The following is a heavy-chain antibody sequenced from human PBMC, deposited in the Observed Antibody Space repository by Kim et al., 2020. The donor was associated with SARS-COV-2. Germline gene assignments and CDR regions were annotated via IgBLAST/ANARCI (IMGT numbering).Heavy chain of an antibody. D-gene: IGHD2-2*01. CDR1: GFTFSSYW. V-gene: IGHV3-7*03. J-gene: IGHJ6*02. CDR2: IKQDGSEK. CDR3: ARVGYQLLYYYYGMDV. Sequence: GGSLRLSCAASGFTFSSYWMSWVRQAPGKGLEWVANIKQDGSEKYYVDSVKGRFTISRDNAKNSLYLQMNSLRAEDTAVYYCARVGYQLLYYYYGMDVWGQGTTVTVSS.